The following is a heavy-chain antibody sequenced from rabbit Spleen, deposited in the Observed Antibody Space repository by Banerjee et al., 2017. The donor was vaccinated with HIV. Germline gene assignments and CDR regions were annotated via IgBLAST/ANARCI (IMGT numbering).Heavy chain of an antibody. J-gene: IGHJ4*01. CDR1: GVSFSSNHY. V-gene: IGHV1S40*01. D-gene: IGHD2-1*01. Sequence: QSLEESGGGLVKPGASLTLTCTASGVSFSSNHYMCWVRQAPGKGLEWIACIEGGNSAFSYFASWAKGRFTISKTSSTTVTLQMTSLTAADTATYFCARGSAAMTMVITGFYFGLWGPGTLVTVS. CDR2: IEGGNSAFS. CDR3: ARGSAAMTMVITGFYFGL.